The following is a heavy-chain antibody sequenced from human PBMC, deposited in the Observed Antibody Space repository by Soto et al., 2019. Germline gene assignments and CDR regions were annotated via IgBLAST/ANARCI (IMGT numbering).Heavy chain of an antibody. V-gene: IGHV4-34*01. CDR3: ARAPKVSGSSQTRPDF. CDR1: SGSFSGYY. J-gene: IGHJ4*02. Sequence: SETLSLTGSIYSGSFSGYYWSWIRQPPGKGLEWIGEISQSGNTNYSPSLKSRVSISIDTSKKQFSLNLASVYAADTAVYYCARAPKVSGSSQTRPDFWGQGTLVTVSS. D-gene: IGHD6-6*01. CDR2: ISQSGNT.